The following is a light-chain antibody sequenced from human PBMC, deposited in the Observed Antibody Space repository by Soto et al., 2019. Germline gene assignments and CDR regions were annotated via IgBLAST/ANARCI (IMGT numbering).Light chain of an antibody. CDR1: QGISSY. CDR3: HEYYSYPLT. Sequence: AIRMTQSPSSLSASTRARVTITCRASQGISSYLAWYQQKPGKAPKLLIYAASTLQSAVPSRFSGSGSGTDFTLTISCLQSEDVATYYCHEYYSYPLTFGGGTKVVI. V-gene: IGKV1-8*01. J-gene: IGKJ4*01. CDR2: AAS.